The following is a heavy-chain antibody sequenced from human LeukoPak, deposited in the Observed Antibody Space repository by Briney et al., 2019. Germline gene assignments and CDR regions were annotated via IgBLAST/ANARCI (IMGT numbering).Heavy chain of an antibody. J-gene: IGHJ4*02. CDR1: GFSFSSYA. D-gene: IGHD3-16*01. CDR2: ISGDGTRT. CDR3: TKWPEGAMDYFDY. Sequence: GGSLRLSCAASGFSFSSYAMTWARQAPVKGLEWVSAISGDGTRTYYADSVKGRFTISRDNSKNTLYLEMSSLRLEDTAIYYCTKWPEGAMDYFDYWGQGTLVTVSS. V-gene: IGHV3-23*01.